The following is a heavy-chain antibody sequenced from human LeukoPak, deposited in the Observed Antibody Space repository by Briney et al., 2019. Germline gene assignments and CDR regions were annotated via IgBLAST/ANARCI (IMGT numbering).Heavy chain of an antibody. V-gene: IGHV5-51*01. CDR1: GYSFTSYW. Sequence: GESLKISCKGSGYSFTSYWIGWVRQMPGKGLEWMGIIYLCDSDTRYSPSFQGQVTISADKSISTAYLQWSSLKASDTAMYYCARHVLADTYDSSGYYNDVIDYWGQGTLVTVSS. J-gene: IGHJ4*02. CDR3: ARHVLADTYDSSGYYNDVIDY. CDR2: IYLCDSDT. D-gene: IGHD3-22*01.